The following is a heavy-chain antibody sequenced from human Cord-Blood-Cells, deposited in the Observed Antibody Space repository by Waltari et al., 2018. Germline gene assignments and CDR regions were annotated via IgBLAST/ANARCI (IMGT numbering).Heavy chain of an antibody. CDR2: INHSGST. Sequence: QVQLQQWGAGLLKPSETLSLTCAVYGGSFSGYYWSWLRPPPGKGLEWIGEINHSGSTNYNPSLKSRVTISVDTSKNQFSLKLGSVTAADTAVYYCASRFDGGSYYFAFDIWGQGTMVTVSS. CDR3: ASRFDGGSYYFAFDI. J-gene: IGHJ3*02. D-gene: IGHD1-26*01. CDR1: GGSFSGYY. V-gene: IGHV4-34*01.